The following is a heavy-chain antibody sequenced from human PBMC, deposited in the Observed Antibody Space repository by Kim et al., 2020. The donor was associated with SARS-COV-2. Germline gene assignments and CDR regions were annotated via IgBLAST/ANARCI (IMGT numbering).Heavy chain of an antibody. CDR3: VSNLHTGYAFDI. CDR2: IYYSGST. J-gene: IGHJ3*02. D-gene: IGHD7-27*01. Sequence: SETLSLTCTVSGGSISSSSYYWGWIRQPPGKGLEWIGSIYYSGSTYYNPSLKSRVTISVDTSKNQFSLKLSSVTAADTAVYYCVSNLHTGYAFDIWGQGTMVTVSS. V-gene: IGHV4-39*01. CDR1: GGSISSSSYY.